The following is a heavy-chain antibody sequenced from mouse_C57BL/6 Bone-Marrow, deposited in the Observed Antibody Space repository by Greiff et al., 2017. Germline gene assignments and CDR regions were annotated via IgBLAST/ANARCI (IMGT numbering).Heavy chain of an antibody. CDR1: GYTFTSYW. CDR2: IDPSDSYT. Sequence: QVQLQQPGAELVKPGASVKLSCKASGYTFTSYWMQWVKQRPGQGLEWIGEIDPSDSYTNYNQKFKGKATLTVDTSSSTAYLQLSSLTSEDSAVYYGARSTGDVDYFDYWGQGTTLTVSS. V-gene: IGHV1-50*01. D-gene: IGHD3-2*02. CDR3: ARSTGDVDYFDY. J-gene: IGHJ2*01.